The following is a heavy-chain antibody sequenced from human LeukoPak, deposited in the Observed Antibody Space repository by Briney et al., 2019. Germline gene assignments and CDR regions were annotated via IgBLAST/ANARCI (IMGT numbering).Heavy chain of an antibody. D-gene: IGHD5-12*01. CDR1: GYTSIGYY. Sequence: ASVKVSCKASGYTSIGYYLHWVRQAPGQGLEWMGWINPNSGGTKYAQQFQGRVTMTRDTSISTAYMELSRLRSDDTAVFYCARAEYSGYAYYFDYWGQGTLVTVSS. V-gene: IGHV1-2*02. J-gene: IGHJ4*02. CDR3: ARAEYSGYAYYFDY. CDR2: INPNSGGT.